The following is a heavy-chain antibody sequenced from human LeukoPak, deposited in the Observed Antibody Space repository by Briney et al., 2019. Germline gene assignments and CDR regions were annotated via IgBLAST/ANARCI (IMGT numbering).Heavy chain of an antibody. Sequence: PSETLSLTCAVYGRSFSGYYWSWIRQPPGKGLEWIGEINHSGSTNYNPSLKSRVTISVDTSKNQFSLKLSSVTAADTAVYYCARGVLRRYYYYMDVWGKGTTVTVSS. CDR1: GRSFSGYY. V-gene: IGHV4-34*01. D-gene: IGHD2-15*01. CDR3: ARGVLRRYYYYMDV. CDR2: INHSGST. J-gene: IGHJ6*03.